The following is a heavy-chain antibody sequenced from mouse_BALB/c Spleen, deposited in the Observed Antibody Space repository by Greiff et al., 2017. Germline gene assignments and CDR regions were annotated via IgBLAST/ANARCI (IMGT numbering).Heavy chain of an antibody. D-gene: IGHD1-1*02. CDR2: IDPETGGT. J-gene: IGHJ4*01. V-gene: IGHV1-15*01. CDR1: GYTFTDYE. CDR3: TRRWGYAMDY. Sequence: QVQLKESGAELVRPGASVTLSCKASGYTFTDYEMHWVKQTPVHGLEWIGAIDPETGGTAYNQKFKGKATLTADKSSSTAYMELRSLTSEDSAVYYCTRRWGYAMDYWGQGTSVTVSS.